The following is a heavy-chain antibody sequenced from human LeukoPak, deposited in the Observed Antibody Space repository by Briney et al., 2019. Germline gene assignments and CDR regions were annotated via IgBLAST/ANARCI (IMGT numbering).Heavy chain of an antibody. J-gene: IGHJ4*02. V-gene: IGHV4-34*01. Sequence: SETLSHTSAVSGGSFSGYYWSWIRQPPGKGLEWIGEINHSGSNNYNPSLKSRVTISVDTSKIQFSLKLSSVTAADTAVYYCARALRGIAARLYPYWGQGTLVTVSS. CDR2: INHSGSN. CDR1: GGSFSGYY. D-gene: IGHD6-6*01. CDR3: ARALRGIAARLYPY.